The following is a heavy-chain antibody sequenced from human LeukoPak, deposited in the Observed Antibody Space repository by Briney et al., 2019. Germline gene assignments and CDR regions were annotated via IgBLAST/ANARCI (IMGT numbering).Heavy chain of an antibody. CDR1: GFTFSDYY. CDR2: IKQDGSEK. V-gene: IGHV3-7*01. Sequence: GGSLRLSCEASGFTFSDYYMSWVRQVPGKGLEWVANIKQDGSEKTYADSVRGRFTTFRDNAKNSVYLQMNSLRAEDSAIYYCAREGFYFFDFWGQGTLVTVSS. J-gene: IGHJ4*01. CDR3: AREGFYFFDF.